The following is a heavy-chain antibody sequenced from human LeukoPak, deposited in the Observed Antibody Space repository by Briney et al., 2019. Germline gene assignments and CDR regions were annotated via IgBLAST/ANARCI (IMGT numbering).Heavy chain of an antibody. Sequence: SDTLSLTCTVSGGSISSSSYYWGWIRQPPGKGLEWIGEINHSGSTNYNPSLKSRVTISIHTSKMQFSLNLTSVTAADTAVYYCARRGWKGSWGQGTLVTVSS. J-gene: IGHJ4*02. D-gene: IGHD1-1*01. V-gene: IGHV4-39*07. CDR2: INHSGST. CDR3: ARRGWKGS. CDR1: GGSISSSSYY.